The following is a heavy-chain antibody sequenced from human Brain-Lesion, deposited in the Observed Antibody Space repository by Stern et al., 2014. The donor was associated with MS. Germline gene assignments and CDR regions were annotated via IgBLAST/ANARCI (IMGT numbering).Heavy chain of an antibody. Sequence: VQLVQSGAEVKKTGSSVKVSCKASGYPFTYRYLHWVRQAHGQALEWMGCITPFNDNTDYAQKFPDRVTITSDRSLNTGYMELSSLRSEDTAIYYCTGSSRIVGAPPPFDFFYLWGQGTGAPFSS. CDR2: ITPFNDNT. V-gene: IGHV1-45*02. CDR1: GYPFTYRY. J-gene: IGHJ3*01. CDR3: TGSSRIVGAPPPFDFFYL. D-gene: IGHD1-26*01.